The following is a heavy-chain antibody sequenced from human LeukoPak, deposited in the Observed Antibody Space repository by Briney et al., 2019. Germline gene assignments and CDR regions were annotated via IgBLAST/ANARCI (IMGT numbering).Heavy chain of an antibody. J-gene: IGHJ4*02. CDR1: GFTFSSYS. D-gene: IGHD2-2*01. CDR3: ARDPSGGYCSSTSCYFGDYGYFDY. CDR2: ISSSSSYI. V-gene: IGHV3-21*01. Sequence: GGSLRLSCAASGFTFSSYSMNWVRQAPGKGLEWVSSISSSSSYIYYADSVKGRFTISRDNAKNSLYLQMNSLRAEDTAVYYCARDPSGGYCSSTSCYFGDYGYFDYWGQGTLVTVSS.